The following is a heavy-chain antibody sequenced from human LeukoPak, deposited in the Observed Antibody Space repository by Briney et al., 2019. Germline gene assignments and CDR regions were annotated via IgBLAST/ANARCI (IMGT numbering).Heavy chain of an antibody. Sequence: GRSLRLSCAASGFTFSSYGMHWVRQAPGKGLEWVAVISYDVGKKYYADSVKGRFTISRDNSKNTLYLQMNSLRAEDTAVYYCAKDPLNCSGGSCYYYYYYMDVWGKGTTVTVSS. CDR3: AKDPLNCSGGSCYYYYYYMDV. D-gene: IGHD2-15*01. V-gene: IGHV3-30*18. CDR1: GFTFSSYG. J-gene: IGHJ6*03. CDR2: ISYDVGKK.